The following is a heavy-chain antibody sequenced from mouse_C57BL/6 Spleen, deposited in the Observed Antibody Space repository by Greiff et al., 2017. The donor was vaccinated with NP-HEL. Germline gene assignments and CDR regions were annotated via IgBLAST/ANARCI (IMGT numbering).Heavy chain of an antibody. D-gene: IGHD2-2*01. V-gene: IGHV1-18*01. CDR3: ARRLPLYYAMDY. CDR1: GYTFTDYN. Sequence: EVQLQQSGPELVKPGASVKIPCKASGYTFTDYNMDWVKQSHGKSLEWIGDINPNNGGTIYNQKFKGKATLTVDKSSSTAYMELRSLTSEDTAVDYCARRLPLYYAMDYWGQGTSVTVSS. J-gene: IGHJ4*01. CDR2: INPNNGGT.